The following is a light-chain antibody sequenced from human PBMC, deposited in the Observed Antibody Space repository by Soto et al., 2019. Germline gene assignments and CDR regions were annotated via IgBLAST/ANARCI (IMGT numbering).Light chain of an antibody. CDR1: QSISDY. CDR2: ASS. CDR3: QPCRGTSLT. J-gene: IGKJ4*01. Sequence: DIQMTQSPSSLSASVGDRGTITCRASQSISDYLNWYQQKPGKAPNLLIYASSILQSGVPSRFSGSGSATDFTLTITSLQPEDFATYYCQPCRGTSLTFGGGTKVEVK. V-gene: IGKV1-39*01.